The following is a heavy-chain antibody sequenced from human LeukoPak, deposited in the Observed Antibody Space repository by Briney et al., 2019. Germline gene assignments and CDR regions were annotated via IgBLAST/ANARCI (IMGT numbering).Heavy chain of an antibody. D-gene: IGHD3-3*01. CDR3: AHRRSHYYFFDY. CDR1: GFSLSTSGVA. CDR2: IFWDDDK. Sequence: SGPTLVKSTQTLTLTCTFSGFSLSTSGVAVGWIRQPPGKALEWLAVIFWDDDKRYNPSLKSRLTITKDTSKNQVVLIMTNMDPVDTATYYCAHRRSHYYFFDYWGQGTLVTVSS. J-gene: IGHJ4*02. V-gene: IGHV2-5*02.